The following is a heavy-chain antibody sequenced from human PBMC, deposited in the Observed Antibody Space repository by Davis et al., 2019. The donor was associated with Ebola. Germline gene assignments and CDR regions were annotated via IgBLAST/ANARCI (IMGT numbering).Heavy chain of an antibody. J-gene: IGHJ6*02. D-gene: IGHD5-24*01. CDR2: ISYDGSNK. CDR3: ARDYRRDGYNEFVIGAGMDV. Sequence: PGGSLRLSCAASGFTFSSYAMHWVRQAPGKGLEWVAVISYDGSNKYYADSVKGRFTISRDNSKNTLYLQMNSLRAEDTAVYYCARDYRRDGYNEFVIGAGMDVWGQGTTVTVSS. CDR1: GFTFSSYA. V-gene: IGHV3-30-3*01.